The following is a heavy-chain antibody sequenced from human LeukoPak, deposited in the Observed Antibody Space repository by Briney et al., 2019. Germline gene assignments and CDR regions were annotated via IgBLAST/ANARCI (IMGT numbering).Heavy chain of an antibody. CDR3: AHRPLSGYPFHY. D-gene: IGHD3-22*01. CDR2: IYWDDDK. Sequence: SGPTLVKPTQTLTLTCTFSGFSLSTSGVGVGWIRQPPGKALEWLALIYWDDDKRYSPSLKSRLTVTKDTSKNQVVLTMTNMDPVDTATYYCAHRPLSGYPFHYWGQGTLATVSS. CDR1: GFSLSTSGVG. V-gene: IGHV2-5*02. J-gene: IGHJ4*02.